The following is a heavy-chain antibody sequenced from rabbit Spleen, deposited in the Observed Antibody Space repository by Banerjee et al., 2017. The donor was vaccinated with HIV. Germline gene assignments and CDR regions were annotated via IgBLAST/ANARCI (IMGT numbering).Heavy chain of an antibody. CDR3: TGGGAGSSGVWPWYFGL. D-gene: IGHD8-1*01. CDR2: IYSGDGST. V-gene: IGHV1S45*01. J-gene: IGHJ4*01. CDR1: GFSFSHYYY. Sequence: QEQLEESGGGLVKPEGSLTLTCTASGFSFSHYYYMCWVRQAPGKGPEWIACIYSGDGSTYYANWAKGRFTISKISSTTVTLQMTSLTAADTATYFCTGGGAGSSGVWPWYFGLWGPGTLVTVS.